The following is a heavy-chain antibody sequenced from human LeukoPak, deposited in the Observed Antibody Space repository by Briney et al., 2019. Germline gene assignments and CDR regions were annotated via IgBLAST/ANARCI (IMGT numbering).Heavy chain of an antibody. Sequence: PSETLSLTCTVSGGSISSGSYYWSWIRQPAGKGLEWIGRIYTSGSTNYNPSLKSRVTISVDTSKNQFSLKLSSVTAADTAVYYCARDSSWLQFGIDYWGQGTLVTVSS. V-gene: IGHV4-61*02. CDR1: GGSISSGSYY. D-gene: IGHD5-24*01. CDR3: ARDSSWLQFGIDY. CDR2: IYTSGST. J-gene: IGHJ4*02.